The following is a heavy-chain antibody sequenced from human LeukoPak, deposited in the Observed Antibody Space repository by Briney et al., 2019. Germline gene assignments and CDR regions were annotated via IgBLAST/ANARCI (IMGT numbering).Heavy chain of an antibody. V-gene: IGHV4-39*01. D-gene: IGHD6-13*01. CDR3: ARLGSSSWYFDF. CDR1: GGSISSSSYY. CDR2: IYYSGGT. Sequence: SEALSLTCTVSGGSISSSSYYWGWIRQPPGKGLEWIGSIYYSGGTYYNPSLTSRITFSVDTSTNQFSLKLSSVTAADTAVYYCARLGSSSWYFDFWGQGTLVTVSS. J-gene: IGHJ4*02.